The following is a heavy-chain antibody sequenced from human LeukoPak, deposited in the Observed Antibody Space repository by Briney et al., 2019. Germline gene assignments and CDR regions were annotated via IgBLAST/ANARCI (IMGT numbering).Heavy chain of an antibody. Sequence: GGSLRLSCAASGFTFSSYAMSWVRQAPGKGLEWVSTISGSGGSTYYADSVKGRFTISRDNSKNTLYLQMNSLRAEDTAVYYCANNGGVAVAGSFDYWGQGTLVAVSS. CDR2: ISGSGGST. D-gene: IGHD6-19*01. CDR3: ANNGGVAVAGSFDY. J-gene: IGHJ4*02. V-gene: IGHV3-23*01. CDR1: GFTFSSYA.